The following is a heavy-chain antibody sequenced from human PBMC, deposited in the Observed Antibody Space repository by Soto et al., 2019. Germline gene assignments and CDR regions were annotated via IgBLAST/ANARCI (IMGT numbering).Heavy chain of an antibody. CDR1: GGSVSRGAYC. J-gene: IGHJ5*02. Sequence: LTCAVSGGSVSRGAYCGSLIRQPPGKGLEWIGYIYHSGSTYYNPSLKSRVTISVDRSKNQFSLKLSSVTAADTAVYYCARLDDWLDPWRQGTPVNVSS. CDR3: ARLDDWLDP. CDR2: IYHSGST. V-gene: IGHV4-30-2*01.